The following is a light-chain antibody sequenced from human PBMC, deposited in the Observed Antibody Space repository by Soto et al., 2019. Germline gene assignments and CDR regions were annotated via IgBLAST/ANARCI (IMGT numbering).Light chain of an antibody. CDR2: EVA. CDR1: STDPATYDL. CDR3: CSYAGSDTMI. Sequence: QSVLTQPASVSGSPGQSITISCTGTSTDPATYDLVSWYQQHPGKAPQLIIYEVAKRPSGVSARFSGSQSGDTASLTISGLQAADEAYYYCCSYAGSDTMIFGGGTKLTVL. J-gene: IGLJ2*01. V-gene: IGLV2-23*02.